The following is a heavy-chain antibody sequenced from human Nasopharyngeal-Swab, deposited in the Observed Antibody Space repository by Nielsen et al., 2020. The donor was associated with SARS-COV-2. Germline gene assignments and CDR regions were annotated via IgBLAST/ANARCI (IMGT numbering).Heavy chain of an antibody. CDR3: AKDEQAI. CDR1: GFTFSSYA. D-gene: IGHD1/OR15-1a*01. V-gene: IGHV3-23*03. J-gene: IGHJ4*02. Sequence: GGSLRLSCAASGFTFSSYAMSWVRQAPGKELEWVSVIYSGGSSTYYADSVKGRFTISRDNSKNTLYLQMNSLRAEDTAVYYCAKDEQAIWGQGTLVTVSS. CDR2: IYSGGSST.